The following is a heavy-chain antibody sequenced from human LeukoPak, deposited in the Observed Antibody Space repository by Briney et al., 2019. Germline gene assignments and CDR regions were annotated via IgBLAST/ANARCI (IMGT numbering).Heavy chain of an antibody. Sequence: GGSLRLSCTASGFTFSNACINWVRQAPGKGLEWVGRIKSKTDGGTTDYAAPLKGRFSISRDDSKSTVYLQMNTLTTEDTAVYYCTTGYSTGWYIAYWGQGTLVTVSS. CDR2: IKSKTDGGTT. V-gene: IGHV3-15*07. CDR1: GFTFSNAC. D-gene: IGHD6-19*01. CDR3: TTGYSTGWYIAY. J-gene: IGHJ4*02.